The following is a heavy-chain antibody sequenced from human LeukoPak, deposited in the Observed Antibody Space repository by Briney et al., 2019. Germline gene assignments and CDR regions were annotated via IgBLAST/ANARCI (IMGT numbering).Heavy chain of an antibody. D-gene: IGHD6-13*01. CDR2: INAGNGYT. CDR3: AREASIEAAGNAFDI. CDR1: GYTFSSYA. V-gene: IGHV1-3*01. J-gene: IGHJ3*02. Sequence: ASVKVSCKASGYTFSSYAMYWLRQAPGQRLDWMGWINAGNGYTKYSQNLQGRVTITRDTSASTAYMELSSLRSEDTAVYYCAREASIEAAGNAFDIWGQGTMVTVSS.